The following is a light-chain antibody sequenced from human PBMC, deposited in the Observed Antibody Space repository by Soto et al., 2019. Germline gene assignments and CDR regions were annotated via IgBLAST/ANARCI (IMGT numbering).Light chain of an antibody. CDR1: QSVSNS. CDR2: DAS. V-gene: IGKV3-11*02. CDR3: QRRSNLPQT. Sequence: EIVLTQSPATLSLSPGERATLSCRASQSVSNSIAWYQQKPGQAPRLLIYDASNRAAGTPARFSGSGSGRDFTLTISGLEPDGFAVYYCQRRSNLPQTFVQGTKVEI. J-gene: IGKJ1*01.